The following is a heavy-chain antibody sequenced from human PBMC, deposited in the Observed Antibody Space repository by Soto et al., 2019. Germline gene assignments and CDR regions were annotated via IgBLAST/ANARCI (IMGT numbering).Heavy chain of an antibody. CDR2: IVVGSGNT. V-gene: IGHV1-58*02. CDR3: AAARGLRSGAIDI. J-gene: IGHJ3*02. Sequence: ASVKVSCKASGFTFTSSAMQWVRQARGQRLEWIGWIVVGSGNTNYAQKFQERVTITRDMSTSTAYMELSSLRSEDTAVYYCAAARGLRSGAIDIWGQGTMVTVSS. CDR1: GFTFTSSA. D-gene: IGHD4-17*01.